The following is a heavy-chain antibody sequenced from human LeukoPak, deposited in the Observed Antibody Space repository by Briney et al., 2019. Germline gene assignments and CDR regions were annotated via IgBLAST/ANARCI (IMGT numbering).Heavy chain of an antibody. CDR3: ARVSLDYYGSGKVSWFDP. Sequence: ASVKVSCKASGYTFTSYAMHWVRQAPGQRLEWMGWINAGNGNTKYSQKFQGRVTITRDTSASTAYMELSSLRSEDTAVYYCARVSLDYYGSGKVSWFDPWGQGTLVTVSS. CDR1: GYTFTSYA. V-gene: IGHV1-3*01. J-gene: IGHJ5*02. D-gene: IGHD3-10*01. CDR2: INAGNGNT.